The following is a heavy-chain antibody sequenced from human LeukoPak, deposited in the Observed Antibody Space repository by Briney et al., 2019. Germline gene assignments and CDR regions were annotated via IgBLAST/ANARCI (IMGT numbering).Heavy chain of an antibody. J-gene: IGHJ4*02. V-gene: IGHV1-18*01. CDR2: ISAYNGNT. CDR1: GYTFTSYG. CDR3: ARVPLASAIFGVVTCFDY. Sequence: GASVKVSCKASGYTFTSYGISWVRQAPGQGLEWMGWISAYNGNTNYAQKLQGRVTMTTDTSTSTAYMELRSLRSDDTAVYYCARVPLASAIFGVVTCFDYWGQGTLVTVSS. D-gene: IGHD3-3*01.